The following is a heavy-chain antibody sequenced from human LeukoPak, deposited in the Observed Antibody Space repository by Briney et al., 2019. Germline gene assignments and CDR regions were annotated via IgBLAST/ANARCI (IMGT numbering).Heavy chain of an antibody. D-gene: IGHD6-13*01. V-gene: IGHV3-30*18. CDR1: GLTSSSYG. CDR2: ISYDGSNK. CDR3: AKDRDRISSSYWYFDL. Sequence: GGSLRLSCAASGLTSSSYGMHWVRQAPGEGLEWVAVISYDGSNKYYADSVKGRFTISRDNSKNTLYLQMNSLRAEDTAVYYCAKDRDRISSSYWYFDLWGRGTLVTVSS. J-gene: IGHJ2*01.